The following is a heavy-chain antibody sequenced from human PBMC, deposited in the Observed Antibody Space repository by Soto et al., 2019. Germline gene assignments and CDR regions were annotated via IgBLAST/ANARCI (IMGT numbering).Heavy chain of an antibody. D-gene: IGHD3-10*01. J-gene: IGHJ6*02. CDR3: MKAHESGDFLGMSV. CDR1: GGSVSTGMKY. CDR2: MYKTGET. V-gene: IGHV4-61*01. Sequence: LTCTVSGGSVSTGMKYWGWVRQPPGKALEFIGYMYKTGETLLNSSLKSRVTLSMETSKNQFSLTLSSVTAADTAVYFCMKAHESGDFLGMSVWGPGTTVTVSS.